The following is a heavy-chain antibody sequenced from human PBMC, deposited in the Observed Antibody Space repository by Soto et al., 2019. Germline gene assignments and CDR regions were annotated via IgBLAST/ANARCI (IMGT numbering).Heavy chain of an antibody. D-gene: IGHD1-26*01. CDR2: ISSDGSNK. CDR3: AKDRSRGREMATINY. CDR1: GFIFSSYG. V-gene: IGHV3-30*18. Sequence: QVQLVESGGGVVQPGRSLRLSCAAAGFIFSSYGMHWVRQAPGKGLEWVARISSDGSNKYYADSVKGRFTISRDNSENTVDLQMNSLRAEDTAVYYCAKDRSRGREMATINYWGQGTLVTVSS. J-gene: IGHJ4*02.